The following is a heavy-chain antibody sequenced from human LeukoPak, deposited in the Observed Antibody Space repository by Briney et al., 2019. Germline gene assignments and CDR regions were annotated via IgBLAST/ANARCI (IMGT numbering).Heavy chain of an antibody. V-gene: IGHV3-30*02. CDR3: AKSIVGASPYFDY. CDR2: IRYDGSNK. CDR1: GFTFNSYG. Sequence: GGSLRLSCAASGFTFNSYGMHWVRQAPGKGLEWVAFIRYDGSNKYYADSVKGRFTISRDNSKNTLYLQMNSLRAEDTAVYYCAKSIVGASPYFDYWGQGTLVTVSS. J-gene: IGHJ4*02. D-gene: IGHD1-26*01.